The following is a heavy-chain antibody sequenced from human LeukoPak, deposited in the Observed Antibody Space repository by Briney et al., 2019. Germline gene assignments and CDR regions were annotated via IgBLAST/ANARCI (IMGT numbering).Heavy chain of an antibody. D-gene: IGHD2-15*01. CDR3: VTCTPRSWRFDP. V-gene: IGHV3-73*01. J-gene: IGHJ5*02. Sequence: GGSLKLPCAASGFTLSGFTVHWVRQASGKGLEWLGRVRNRASNYATAYAASVKGRFTVSRDESQNTAFLQMNSLETDDTAVYYCVTCTPRSWRFDPWGQGTRVIVSS. CDR2: VRNRASNYAT. CDR1: GFTLSGFT.